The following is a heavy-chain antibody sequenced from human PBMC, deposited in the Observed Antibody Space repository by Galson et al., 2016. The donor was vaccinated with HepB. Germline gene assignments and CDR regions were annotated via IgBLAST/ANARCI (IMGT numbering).Heavy chain of an antibody. CDR1: GFTVSSSSNY. CDR2: IYSGGST. CDR3: ARGRRGFPFDY. V-gene: IGHV3-53*01. J-gene: IGHJ4*02. Sequence: SLRLSCAASGFTVSSSSNYMNWVRQAPGKGLEWVSVIYSGGSTDYAGSVRGRFTISRDDSKNTLYLQMNSLRAEDTAVYFCARGRRGFPFDYWGQGTLVIVSS. D-gene: IGHD5-12*01.